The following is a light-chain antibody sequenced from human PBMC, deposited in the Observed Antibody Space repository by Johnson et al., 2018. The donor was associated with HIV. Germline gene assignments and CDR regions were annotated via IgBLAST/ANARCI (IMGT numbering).Light chain of an antibody. CDR1: SSNIGNNY. V-gene: IGLV1-51*02. CDR3: GTWGSSMSAGV. CDR2: ENN. J-gene: IGLJ1*01. Sequence: HSVLTQPPSVSAAPGQKVTISCSGSSSNIGNNYVSWYQQLPGTAPKLLIYENNKRPSGIPDRISGSKSGTSATLGITGLQTGDEADYYCGTWGSSMSAGVFGSGTKVTVL.